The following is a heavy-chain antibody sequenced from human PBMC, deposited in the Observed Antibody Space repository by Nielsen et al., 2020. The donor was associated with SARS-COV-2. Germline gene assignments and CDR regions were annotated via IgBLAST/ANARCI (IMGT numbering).Heavy chain of an antibody. CDR1: GFTFSSYA. J-gene: IGHJ4*02. V-gene: IGHV3-23*01. D-gene: IGHD5-12*01. CDR3: ARGQHRPRYSGYSL. CDR2: ISGSGGST. Sequence: GESLKISCAASGFTFSSYAMSWVRQAPGKGLEWVSAISGSGGSTYYADSVKGRFTISRDNSKNTLYLQMNSLRAEDTAVYYCARGQHRPRYSGYSLWGQGTLVTVSS.